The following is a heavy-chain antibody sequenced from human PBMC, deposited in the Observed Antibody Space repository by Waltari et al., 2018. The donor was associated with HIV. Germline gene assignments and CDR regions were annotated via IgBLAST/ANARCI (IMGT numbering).Heavy chain of an antibody. V-gene: IGHV3-7*01. CDR2: IKQDGSEK. J-gene: IGHJ5*02. Sequence: EVQLVESGGGLVQPGGSLRLSCAASGFTFSSYWMSWVRQAPGKGLEWVANIKQDGSEKYYVDSMKGRFTISRDNAKNSLYLRINSLRAEDTAVYYCAGRSPARRLNWFDPWGQGTLVIVSS. CDR1: GFTFSSYW. D-gene: IGHD2-8*01. CDR3: AGRSPARRLNWFDP.